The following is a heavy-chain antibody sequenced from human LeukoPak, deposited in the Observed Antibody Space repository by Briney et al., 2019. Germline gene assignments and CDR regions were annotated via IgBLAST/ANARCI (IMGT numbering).Heavy chain of an antibody. J-gene: IGHJ4*02. CDR3: ARDRHCSGGSCYSDFDY. D-gene: IGHD2-15*01. CDR2: IKQDGSEK. CDR1: GFTFSSYW. Sequence: GGSLRLSCAASGFTFSSYWMSWVRQAPGKGLEWVANIKQDGSEKYYVDSVKGRFTISRDNAKNSLYLQMNSLRAEDTAVYYCARDRHCSGGSCYSDFDYWGQGTLVTVSS. V-gene: IGHV3-7*01.